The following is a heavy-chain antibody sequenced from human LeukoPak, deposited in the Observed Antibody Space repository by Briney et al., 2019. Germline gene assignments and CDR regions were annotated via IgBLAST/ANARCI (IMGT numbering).Heavy chain of an antibody. Sequence: SVKVSCKASGGTFSSYAISWVRQAPGQGLEWMGGIIPIFGTANYAQKFQGRVTITTDESTSTAYMELSSLRSEDSAVYYCAIAVLGSWYFDPWGQGTLVTVSS. V-gene: IGHV1-69*05. J-gene: IGHJ5*02. CDR3: AIAVLGSWYFDP. CDR1: GGTFSSYA. CDR2: IIPIFGTA. D-gene: IGHD6-13*01.